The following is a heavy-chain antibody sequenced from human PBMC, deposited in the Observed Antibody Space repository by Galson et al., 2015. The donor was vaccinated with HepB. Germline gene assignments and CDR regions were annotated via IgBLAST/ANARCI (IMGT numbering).Heavy chain of an antibody. CDR3: EKDYYYDCCGYEPLDY. CDR2: ISYDGSKK. D-gene: IGHD3-22*01. V-gene: IGHV3-30*18. J-gene: IGHJ4*02. CDR1: GFTFSTYG. Sequence: LRLSCAASGFTFSTYGMHWVRQAPGKGLEWVAVISYDGSKKYYADSVKGRFTISRDNSKNTLCRQMNSLSAEDKAVYYFEKDYYYDCCGYEPLDYWGQGTLVTVSS.